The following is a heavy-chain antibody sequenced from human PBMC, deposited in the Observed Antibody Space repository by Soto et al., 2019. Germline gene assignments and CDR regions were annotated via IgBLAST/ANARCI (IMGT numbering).Heavy chain of an antibody. V-gene: IGHV4-34*01. J-gene: IGHJ4*02. Sequence: QVRLQHWGAGLLKPSETLSRTCAVYGGSLSGYSWSWIRQPPGRGLEWIGEINHSGSTNYNPSLKSRVTISVDTPKNQFSLNLISVTAADTAVYYCAKGFGGRLYGPGSDAFDDWGQGILVTVSS. D-gene: IGHD3-10*01. CDR2: INHSGST. CDR1: GGSLSGYS. CDR3: AKGFGGRLYGPGSDAFDD.